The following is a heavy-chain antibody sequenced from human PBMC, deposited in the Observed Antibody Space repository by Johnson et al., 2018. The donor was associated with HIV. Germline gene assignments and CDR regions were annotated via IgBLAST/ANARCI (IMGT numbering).Heavy chain of an antibody. D-gene: IGHD1-7*01. CDR3: ARDRAWNYEGAFDI. J-gene: IGHJ3*02. CDR2: IWYDGSNK. Sequence: QMQLVESGGGVVQPGRSLRLSCAASGFTFSSYGMHWVRQAPGKGLEWVAVIWYDGSNKYYADSVKGRFTISRDNSKNTLYLQMNSLRAEDTAVYYCARDRAWNYEGAFDIWGQGTMVTVSS. CDR1: GFTFSSYG. V-gene: IGHV3-33*01.